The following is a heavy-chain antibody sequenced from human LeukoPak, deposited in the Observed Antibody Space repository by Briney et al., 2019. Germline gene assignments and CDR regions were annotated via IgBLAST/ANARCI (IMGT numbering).Heavy chain of an antibody. Sequence: SETLSLTCAVYGGSFSDYYWTWIRQPPGKGLEWIAEISHSGSTKYNPSLKSRVTVSVDTSKSQFSLMLTSVTAADTAVYYCAAVPETYYTVYYFNFWGQGTLVTVSS. D-gene: IGHD3-3*01. J-gene: IGHJ4*02. CDR3: AAVPETYYTVYYFNF. CDR1: GGSFSDYY. V-gene: IGHV4-34*01. CDR2: ISHSGST.